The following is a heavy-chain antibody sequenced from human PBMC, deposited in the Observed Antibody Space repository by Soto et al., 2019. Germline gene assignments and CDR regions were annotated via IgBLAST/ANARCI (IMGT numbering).Heavy chain of an antibody. CDR2: IYWGDDK. J-gene: IGHJ4*02. CDR3: AHRVLRTVFGLVTTTAIYFDF. Sequence: QITLNESGPTVVRPTETLTLTCRFSGFSLTTSGVGVGWIRQSPGKAPEWLALIYWGDDKRYSASLKSRLTITKDTSKNQVVLTVSDLYPTDTATYYCAHRVLRTVFGLVTTTAIYFDFWGQGTPVAVSS. CDR1: GFSLTTSGVG. V-gene: IGHV2-5*02. D-gene: IGHD3-3*01.